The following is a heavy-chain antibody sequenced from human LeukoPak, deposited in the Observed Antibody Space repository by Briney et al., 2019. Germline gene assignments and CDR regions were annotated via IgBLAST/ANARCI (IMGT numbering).Heavy chain of an antibody. CDR1: GYTFTSYG. CDR2: ISSYNGNT. CDR3: ARDPRGWYFGLVAGWFDP. J-gene: IGHJ5*02. D-gene: IGHD6-19*01. Sequence: ASVQCSCKASGYTFTSYGISWVRQAPGQGLEWMGWISSYNGNTNYAQKLQGRVTMTTDTSTSTAYMELRSLRSDDTAVYYCARDPRGWYFGLVAGWFDPWGQGTLVTVSS. V-gene: IGHV1-18*01.